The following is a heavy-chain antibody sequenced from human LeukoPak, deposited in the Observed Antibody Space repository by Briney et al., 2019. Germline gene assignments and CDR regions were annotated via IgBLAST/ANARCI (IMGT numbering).Heavy chain of an antibody. D-gene: IGHD3-22*01. V-gene: IGHV1-18*01. CDR2: ISAYNGNT. CDR3: ARDRVYYDSSGYYLSAFDI. CDR1: GYTFTSYG. Sequence: GASVKVSCKPSGYTFTSYGISWVRPAPGRGLEWMGWISAYNGNTNYAQKLQGRVTMTTDTSTSTAYMELRSLRSDDTAVYYCARDRVYYDSSGYYLSAFDIWGQGTMVTVSS. J-gene: IGHJ3*02.